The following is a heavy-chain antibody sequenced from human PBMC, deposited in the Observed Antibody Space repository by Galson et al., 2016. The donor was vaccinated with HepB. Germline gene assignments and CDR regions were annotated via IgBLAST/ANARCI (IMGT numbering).Heavy chain of an antibody. CDR3: ARIRMDITTTGTIDY. CDR2: IDWDDDR. J-gene: IGHJ4*02. CDR1: GFSLSTSGMC. Sequence: PALVKPTQTLTLTCTLSGFSLSTSGMCVTWIRQPPGKALEWLARIDWDDDRFYSTSLKTRLTISKDTSKNQVVLTMTNVDPVDTATYYCARIRMDITTTGTIDYWGQGTLVTVSS. D-gene: IGHD6-13*01. V-gene: IGHV2-70*17.